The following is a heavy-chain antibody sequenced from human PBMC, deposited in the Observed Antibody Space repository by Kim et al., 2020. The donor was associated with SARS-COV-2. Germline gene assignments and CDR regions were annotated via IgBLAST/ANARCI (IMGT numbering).Heavy chain of an antibody. CDR1: GYSFTSYW. D-gene: IGHD5-12*01. V-gene: IGHV5-10-1*01. Sequence: GESLKISFKGSGYSFTSYWISWVRQMPGKGLEWMGRIDPSDSYTNYSPSFQGHVTISADKSISTAYLQWSSLKASDTAMYYCAKGKSGYDWDYYYGMDVWGQGTTVTVSS. CDR2: IDPSDSYT. J-gene: IGHJ6*02. CDR3: AKGKSGYDWDYYYGMDV.